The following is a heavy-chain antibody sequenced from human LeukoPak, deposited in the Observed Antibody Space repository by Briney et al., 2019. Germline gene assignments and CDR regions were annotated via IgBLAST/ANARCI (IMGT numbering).Heavy chain of an antibody. J-gene: IGHJ4*02. D-gene: IGHD3-10*01. CDR2: INHSGST. Sequence: SETLSLTCAVYGGSFSGYYWSWIRQPPGKGLEWIGEINHSGSTNYNPSLKSRVTISVDTSKNQFSLKLSSVTAADTAGYYCATLGREYYFDYWGQGTLVTVSS. V-gene: IGHV4-34*01. CDR1: GGSFSGYY. CDR3: ATLGREYYFDY.